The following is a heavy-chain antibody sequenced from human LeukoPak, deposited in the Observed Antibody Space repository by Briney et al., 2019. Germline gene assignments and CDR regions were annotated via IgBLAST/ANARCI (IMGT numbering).Heavy chain of an antibody. CDR2: INPNSGGT. CDR1: GYRFTGYY. J-gene: IGHJ5*02. CDR3: ARERTRYCSGGSCYFGSFDP. Sequence: GASVKVSCKASGYRFTGYYMHWVRQAPGQGLEWMGWINPNSGGTNYAQKFQGRVTMTRDTSISTAYMELSRLRSDDTAVYYCARERTRYCSGGSCYFGSFDPWGQGTLVTVSS. V-gene: IGHV1-2*02. D-gene: IGHD2-15*01.